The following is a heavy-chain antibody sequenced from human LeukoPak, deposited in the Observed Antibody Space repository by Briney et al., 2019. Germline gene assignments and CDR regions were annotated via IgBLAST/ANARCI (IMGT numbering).Heavy chain of an antibody. CDR1: GFTFSSYA. CDR3: AKRSGIAVAGKFDY. CDR2: ISGSGGST. D-gene: IGHD6-19*01. V-gene: IGHV3-23*01. Sequence: GGSLRLSCAASGFTFSSYAMSWVRQAPGKGLEWVSAISGSGGSTYYADSVKGRFTISRDNSKNTLYLQMNSLRAEDTAAYYCAKRSGIAVAGKFDYWGQGTLATVSS. J-gene: IGHJ4*02.